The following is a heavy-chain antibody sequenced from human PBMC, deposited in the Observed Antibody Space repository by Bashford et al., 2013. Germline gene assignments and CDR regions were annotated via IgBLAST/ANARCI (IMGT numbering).Heavy chain of an antibody. D-gene: IGHD3-10*01. V-gene: IGHV5-10-1*01. Sequence: GESLKISCKASGDNFSSDWITWLRQMPGKGLEWMGRIDTRDSYSDYSPSFRGHVTFSVDKSITTAYLQWSSLKAADTAIYYCASLIITVRGNWLDPWGQGTLVT. CDR2: IDTRDSYS. CDR1: GDNFSSDW. CDR3: ASLIITVRGNWLDP. J-gene: IGHJ5*02.